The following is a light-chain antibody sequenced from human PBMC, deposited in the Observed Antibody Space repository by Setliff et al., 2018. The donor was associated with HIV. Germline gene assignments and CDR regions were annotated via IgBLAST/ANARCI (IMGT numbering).Light chain of an antibody. V-gene: IGLV2-14*01. Sequence: QSVLTQPASVSGSPGQSITVSCTGTSSDLGDYNYVSWYQQHPGKAPKLLIYDVSDRPSGVSNRFSGSKSGNTASLTISGLQAEDEAEYYCTSYTSDNAVFGTGTKVTVL. CDR2: DVS. J-gene: IGLJ1*01. CDR1: SSDLGDYNY. CDR3: TSYTSDNAV.